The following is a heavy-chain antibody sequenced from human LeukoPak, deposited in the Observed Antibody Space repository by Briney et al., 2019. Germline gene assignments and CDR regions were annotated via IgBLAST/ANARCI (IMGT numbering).Heavy chain of an antibody. CDR3: ARDRQDYYDSSGYFDN. D-gene: IGHD3-22*01. V-gene: IGHV1-18*01. CDR2: ISAKNGNT. J-gene: IGHJ4*02. Sequence: ASVKVSCKASGYTFTNYGISWVRQAPGQGLQWMGWISAKNGNTKYAEKFQGRGTMTTDTSTNTAYMELRGLRSDDTAVYYCARDRQDYYDSSGYFDNWGQGTLVTVSS. CDR1: GYTFTNYG.